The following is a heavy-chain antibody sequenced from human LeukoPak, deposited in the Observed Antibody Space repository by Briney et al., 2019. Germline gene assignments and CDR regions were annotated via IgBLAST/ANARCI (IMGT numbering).Heavy chain of an antibody. CDR3: ARVQTDSSGDYYGFDY. V-gene: IGHV3-30*04. CDR2: ISYDGSNK. J-gene: IGHJ4*02. Sequence: GGSLRLSCAASGFTFNNYAMHWVRQAPGKGLQWVAVISYDGSNKYYADSVKGRFTISRDNAKNSLYLQMNSLRAEDTAVYYCARVQTDSSGDYYGFDYWGQGTLVTVSS. D-gene: IGHD3-22*01. CDR1: GFTFNNYA.